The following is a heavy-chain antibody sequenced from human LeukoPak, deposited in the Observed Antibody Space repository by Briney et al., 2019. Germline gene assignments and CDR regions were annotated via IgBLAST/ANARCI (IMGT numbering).Heavy chain of an antibody. Sequence: GGSLRLSCAASGFTFSRVRQAPGKRLEWVANIKEDGSEKYYVDSVKGRFTISRDNARNSLYLQMNSLRAEDTAVHYCASGRQLGYWGQGTLVTVSS. CDR3: ASGRQLGY. V-gene: IGHV3-7*01. CDR1: GFTFSR. J-gene: IGHJ4*02. CDR2: IKEDGSEK. D-gene: IGHD6-13*01.